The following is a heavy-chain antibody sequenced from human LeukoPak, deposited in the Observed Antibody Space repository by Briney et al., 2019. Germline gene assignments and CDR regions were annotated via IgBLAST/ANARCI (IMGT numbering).Heavy chain of an antibody. Sequence: SETLSLTCAVYGGSFSGYYWSWIRQPPGKGLEWIGEINHSGSTNYNPPLKSRVTISVDTSKNQFSLKLSSVTAADTAVYYCARGLTGRLMAHNAFDVWGQGTMVPVFS. CDR3: ARGLTGRLMAHNAFDV. CDR2: INHSGST. D-gene: IGHD2-8*01. CDR1: GGSFSGYY. J-gene: IGHJ3*01. V-gene: IGHV4-34*01.